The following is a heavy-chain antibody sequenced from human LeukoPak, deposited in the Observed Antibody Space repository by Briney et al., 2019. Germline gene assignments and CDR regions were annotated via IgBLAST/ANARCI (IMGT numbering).Heavy chain of an antibody. Sequence: PGGSLRLSCAAAGSTFNGHWMSWVRQAPGKGLEWVANIKEDGSEKYYVDSVKGRFTISRDIAKNSLYLQMNSLRAEDTAVYYCARDLYSQYWGQGTLVTVSS. CDR3: ARDLYSQY. CDR2: IKEDGSEK. CDR1: GSTFNGHW. J-gene: IGHJ4*02. D-gene: IGHD2-21*01. V-gene: IGHV3-7*01.